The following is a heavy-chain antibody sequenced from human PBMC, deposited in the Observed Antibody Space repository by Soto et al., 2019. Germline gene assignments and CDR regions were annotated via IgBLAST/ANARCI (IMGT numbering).Heavy chain of an antibody. CDR1: GYTFTSYG. Sequence: ASVKVSCKASGYTFTSYGISWVRQAPGQGLEWMGWISAYNGNTNYAQKLQGRVTMTTDTSTSTAYMELRSLGSDDTAVYYCARDGALRYDFWSGYDAFDIWGQGTMVTVSS. J-gene: IGHJ3*02. D-gene: IGHD3-3*01. CDR3: ARDGALRYDFWSGYDAFDI. V-gene: IGHV1-18*01. CDR2: ISAYNGNT.